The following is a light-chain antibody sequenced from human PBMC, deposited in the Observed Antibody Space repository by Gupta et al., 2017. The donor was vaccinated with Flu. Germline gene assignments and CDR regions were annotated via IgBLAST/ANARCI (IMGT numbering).Light chain of an antibody. Sequence: EIVMTQSPATLSVSPGERATLSCRASQSVSSNLAWYQQKPGQAPRLLIYGASTRATGVPARFSGSGYGTEFTLTISSRQSEDFAVYYCQQENSCPCTFGQGTXVEIK. CDR3: QQENSCPCT. V-gene: IGKV3-15*01. CDR1: QSVSSN. J-gene: IGKJ1*01. CDR2: GAS.